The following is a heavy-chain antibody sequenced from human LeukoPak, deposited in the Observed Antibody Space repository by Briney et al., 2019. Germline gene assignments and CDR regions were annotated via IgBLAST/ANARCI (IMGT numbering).Heavy chain of an antibody. CDR3: AREGRTSYYDSSGYNWFDP. V-gene: IGHV1-69*04. Sequence: SVKVSCKASGGTFSSYAISWVRQAPGQGLEWMGRIIPILGIANYAQKFQGRVTITADKSTSTAYMELSSLRSEDTAVYYCAREGRTSYYDSSGYNWFDPWSQGTLVTVSS. J-gene: IGHJ5*02. CDR2: IIPILGIA. CDR1: GGTFSSYA. D-gene: IGHD3-22*01.